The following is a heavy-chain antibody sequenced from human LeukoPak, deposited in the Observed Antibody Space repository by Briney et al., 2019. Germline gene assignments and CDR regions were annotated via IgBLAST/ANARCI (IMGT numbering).Heavy chain of an antibody. CDR3: AREDSGTSAEYFQH. CDR2: ISGSGTTR. Sequence: GSLRLSCAASGFIFRNYDMNWVRQAPGKGLEWVSYISGSGTTRYSADSVKGRFTISRDNAKNSLYLQMNSLRAEDTAVYYCAREDSGTSAEYFQHWGQGTLVSVSS. CDR1: GFIFRNYD. V-gene: IGHV3-48*03. D-gene: IGHD2-8*01. J-gene: IGHJ1*01.